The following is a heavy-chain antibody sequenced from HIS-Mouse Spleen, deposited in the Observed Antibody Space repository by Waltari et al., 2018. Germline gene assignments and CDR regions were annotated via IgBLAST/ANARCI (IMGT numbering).Heavy chain of an antibody. V-gene: IGHV4-59*01. Sequence: QVQLQESGPGLVTPSATLSLTCTVSGCSISSSYCIWIRQPPGKGLEWIGYYSGSTNYNPSLKSRVTLSVDTSKNQFSLKLSSVTAADTAVYYCARASRDLLLPRYFDLWGRGTLVTVSS. J-gene: IGHJ2*01. CDR1: GCSISSSY. CDR2: YYSGST. CDR3: ARASRDLLLPRYFDL.